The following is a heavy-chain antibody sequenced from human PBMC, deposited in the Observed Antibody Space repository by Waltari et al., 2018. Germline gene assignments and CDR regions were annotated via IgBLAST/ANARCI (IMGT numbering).Heavy chain of an antibody. D-gene: IGHD3-10*01. J-gene: IGHJ4*02. V-gene: IGHV4-61*02. CDR3: ARDRGPDVNEAMGLDY. Sequence: QVQLQESGPGLVKPSQTLSLTCTVSGDYISRGSYYWTWIRQPAGKGLEWIGHIYKSGSTNYNPSLKTRLSISMNKSNNQLSLTLKSVTAADTAVYYCARDRGPDVNEAMGLDYWGQGTRVTVSS. CDR2: IYKSGST. CDR1: GDYISRGSYY.